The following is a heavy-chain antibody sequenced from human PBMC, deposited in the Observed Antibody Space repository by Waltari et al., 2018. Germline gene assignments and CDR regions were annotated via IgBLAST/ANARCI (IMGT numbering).Heavy chain of an antibody. D-gene: IGHD5-12*01. CDR1: GDSMTKNYM. CDR2: IHYSGRT. CDR3: ARDRGRGLYLDT. V-gene: IGHV4-4*02. Sequence: QLQQSGPGLVKPSESLSLTCSVSGDSMTKNYMWNWVRQPPGKGLEWVGQIHYSGRTHCNPSLESRITMSRDMTSNQFSLRLSSVTVADTAVYYCARDRGRGLYLDTWGQGTLVTVSP. J-gene: IGHJ5*02.